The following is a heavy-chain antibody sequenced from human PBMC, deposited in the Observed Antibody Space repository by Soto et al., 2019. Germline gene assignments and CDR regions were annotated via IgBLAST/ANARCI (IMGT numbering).Heavy chain of an antibody. CDR2: IKSKTDGGTT. CDR1: GFTFNAAW. D-gene: IGHD6-13*01. CDR3: TTGLAAAGTNY. V-gene: IGHV3-15*01. J-gene: IGHJ4*02. Sequence: LRLSCAASGFTFNAAWMSWVRQAPGKGLEWVGRIKSKTDGGTTDFAAPVKGRFTISRDDSKNTVYLQMNSLKIEDTAVYYCTTGLAAAGTNYWGQGTLVTVSS.